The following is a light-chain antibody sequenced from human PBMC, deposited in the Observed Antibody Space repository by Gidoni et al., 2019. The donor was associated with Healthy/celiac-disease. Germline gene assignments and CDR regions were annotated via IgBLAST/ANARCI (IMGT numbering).Light chain of an antibody. Sequence: SSELTQDPAVSVDLGQAVRITCQGDSLRSYYASWYQQKPGQAPVLVLYGKNNRPSGIPDRFSGSSSGNTASLTITGAQAEDEADYYCNSRDSSGNHPGVFGTGTKVTVL. CDR2: GKN. J-gene: IGLJ1*01. V-gene: IGLV3-19*01. CDR1: SLRSYY. CDR3: NSRDSSGNHPGV.